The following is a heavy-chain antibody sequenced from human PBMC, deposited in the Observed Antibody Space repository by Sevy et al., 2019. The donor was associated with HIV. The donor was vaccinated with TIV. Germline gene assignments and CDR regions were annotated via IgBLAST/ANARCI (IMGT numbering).Heavy chain of an antibody. Sequence: ASVKVSCKVSGYTLTKLSIHWVRQAPRKGLEWMGDFDPQYGETIYAQKFQGRLTMTEDTSPDTAFMELSSLTSEDTAVYYCTTVGLRYFSGSSSYQGDWFDPWGQGTLVTVSS. CDR3: TTVGLRYFSGSSSYQGDWFDP. D-gene: IGHD2-15*01. V-gene: IGHV1-24*01. J-gene: IGHJ5*02. CDR2: FDPQYGET. CDR1: GYTLTKLS.